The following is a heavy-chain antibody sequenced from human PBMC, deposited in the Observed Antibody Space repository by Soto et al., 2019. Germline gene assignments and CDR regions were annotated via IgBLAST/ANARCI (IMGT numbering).Heavy chain of an antibody. J-gene: IGHJ4*02. CDR1: GYTFSSYG. D-gene: IGHD1-1*01. Sequence: QVQLVQSGPEVKKPGASVKVSCKASGYTFSSYGVNWVRQAPGQGLECMGWISAYNGNTNYAQKFQGRVTMTTDTSTSTASMELRSLRFDDTAMYYCASANEGGTELDYWGQGTLVTVSS. CDR2: ISAYNGNT. V-gene: IGHV1-18*01. CDR3: ASANEGGTELDY.